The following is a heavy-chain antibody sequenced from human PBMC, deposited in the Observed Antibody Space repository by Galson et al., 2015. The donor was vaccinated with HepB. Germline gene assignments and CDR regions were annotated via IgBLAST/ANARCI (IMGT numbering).Heavy chain of an antibody. CDR1: GFTFSSYW. CDR2: IKQDGSEK. D-gene: IGHD4-17*01. J-gene: IGHJ4*02. CDR3: MTGHYGPGH. V-gene: IGHV3-7*03. Sequence: SLRLSCAASGFTFSSYWMHWVRQAPGKGLEWVANIKQDGSEKYYVDSLKGRFSISRDNARNSLYLQMNSLRAEDTAVYYCMTGHYGPGHGGQGTLVTVSS.